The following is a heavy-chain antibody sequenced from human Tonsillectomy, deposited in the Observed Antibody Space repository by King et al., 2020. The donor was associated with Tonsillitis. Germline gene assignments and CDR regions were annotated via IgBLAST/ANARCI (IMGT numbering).Heavy chain of an antibody. D-gene: IGHD3-10*01. CDR1: GGSISSRSYY. V-gene: IGHV4-39*01. Sequence: QLQESGPGLVKPSETLSLTCTVSGGSISSRSYYWGWIRQPPGKGLEWIGSIYYSGSTYYNSSLKSRVTISVDTSKSQFSLKPNSVTAADTAVYFCAGLPGLIGAACLFDYWGQGTLVPVSS. CDR3: AGLPGLIGAACLFDY. J-gene: IGHJ4*02. CDR2: IYYSGST.